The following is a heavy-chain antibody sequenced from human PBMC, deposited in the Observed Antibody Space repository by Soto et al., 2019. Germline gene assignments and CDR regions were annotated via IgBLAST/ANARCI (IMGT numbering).Heavy chain of an antibody. V-gene: IGHV1-18*01. CDR1: GYTFTSYG. J-gene: IGHJ6*02. CDR2: ISAYNGNT. D-gene: IGHD1-26*01. Sequence: ASVKVSCKASGYTFTSYGISWVRQAPGQGLEWMGWISAYNGNTNYAQKLQGRVTMTTDTSTSTAYMELRSLRSGDTAVYYCASGSYYFGGAYYYYYGMDVWGQGTTVTVSS. CDR3: ASGSYYFGGAYYYYYGMDV.